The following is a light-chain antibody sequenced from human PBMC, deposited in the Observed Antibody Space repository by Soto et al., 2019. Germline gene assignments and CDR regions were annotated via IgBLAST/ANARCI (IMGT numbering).Light chain of an antibody. CDR1: QSISSW. V-gene: IGKV1-5*03. Sequence: DIQMTQSPSTLSSSLGERVTITCRASQSISSWLAWYQQKPGKAPNLLIYKASNLESGVPSRFSGSGSGTEFTLTISSLQPDDFATYYCQQYNSYPYTFGQGTKLDI. CDR3: QQYNSYPYT. J-gene: IGKJ2*01. CDR2: KAS.